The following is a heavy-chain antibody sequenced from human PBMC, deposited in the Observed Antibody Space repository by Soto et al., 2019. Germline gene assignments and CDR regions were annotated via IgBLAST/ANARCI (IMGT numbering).Heavy chain of an antibody. CDR3: ATVLTGRNWFDP. J-gene: IGHJ5*02. Sequence: TLTELSMHWVRQAPGKGLEWMGGFDPEDGETIYAQKFRGRVTMTEDTSTDTAYMELSSLRSEDTAVYYCATVLTGRNWFDPWGQGTLVTVSS. D-gene: IGHD2-8*02. V-gene: IGHV1-24*01. CDR2: FDPEDGET. CDR1: TLTELS.